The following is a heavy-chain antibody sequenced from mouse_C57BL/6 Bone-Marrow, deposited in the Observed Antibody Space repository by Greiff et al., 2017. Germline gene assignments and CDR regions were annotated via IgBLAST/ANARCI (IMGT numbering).Heavy chain of an antibody. CDR1: GFSLTSYG. V-gene: IGHV2-5*01. Sequence: VQLVESGPGLVQPSQSLSITCTVSGFSLTSYGVHWVRQSPGKGLEWLGVIWRGGSTDYNAAFMSRLSITNDNSNSQVFFKMNSLQADDTAIYYGAKNRASYDLPTRGMDYWGQGTSVTVSS. D-gene: IGHD1-1*01. CDR3: AKNRASYDLPTRGMDY. J-gene: IGHJ4*01. CDR2: IWRGGST.